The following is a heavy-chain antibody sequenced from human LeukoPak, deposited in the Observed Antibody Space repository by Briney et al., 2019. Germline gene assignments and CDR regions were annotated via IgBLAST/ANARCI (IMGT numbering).Heavy chain of an antibody. D-gene: IGHD3-3*01. Sequence: GGSLRLSCAAYGFTVSSNYMSWVRQAPGKGLEWVSVIYSGGSTYYADSVKGRFTISRDNSKNTLYLQMNSLRAEDTAVYYCARSWGGYYRYFDYWGQGTLVTVSP. CDR1: GFTVSSNY. J-gene: IGHJ4*02. CDR3: ARSWGGYYRYFDY. CDR2: IYSGGST. V-gene: IGHV3-66*01.